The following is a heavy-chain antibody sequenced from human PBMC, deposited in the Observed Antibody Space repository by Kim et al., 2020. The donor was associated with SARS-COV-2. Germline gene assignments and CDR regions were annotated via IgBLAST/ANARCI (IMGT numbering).Heavy chain of an antibody. CDR3: TTDRYYYDSSGYLEEYYFDY. D-gene: IGHD3-22*01. CDR2: FKSKTDGGTT. CDR1: GFTFSKAW. J-gene: IGHJ4*02. Sequence: GGSLRLSCAASGFTFSKAWMSWVRQAPGKGLEWVGRFKSKTDGGTTDYAAPVKGRFSISRGDSKNTLFLQMNSLKTEDTAVYYCTTDRYYYDSSGYLEEYYFDYWGQGTLVTVSS. V-gene: IGHV3-15*01.